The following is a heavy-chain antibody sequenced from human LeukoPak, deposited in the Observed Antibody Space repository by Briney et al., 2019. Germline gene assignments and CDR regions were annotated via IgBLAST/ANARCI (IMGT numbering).Heavy chain of an antibody. V-gene: IGHV3-30*04. CDR2: ISYDGSNK. D-gene: IGHD3-22*01. CDR1: GFTFSSYA. Sequence: GGSLRLSCAASGFTFSSYAMHWVRQAPGKGLEWVAVISYDGSNKYYADSVKGRFTISRDNSKNTLYLQMNSLRAEDTAVYYCARDSHLYYYDSSGEISYYMDVWGKGTTVTVSS. J-gene: IGHJ6*03. CDR3: ARDSHLYYYDSSGEISYYMDV.